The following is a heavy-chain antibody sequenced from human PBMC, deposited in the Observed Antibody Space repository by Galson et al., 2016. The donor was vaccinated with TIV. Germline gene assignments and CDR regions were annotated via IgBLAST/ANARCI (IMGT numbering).Heavy chain of an antibody. CDR3: ARLGVRELWNY. CDR1: GFTFSSYS. V-gene: IGHV3-23*01. CDR2: IPYSGDSTT. J-gene: IGHJ4*02. D-gene: IGHD3-16*01. Sequence: SLRLSCAAFGFTFSSYSMTWVRQAPGKGLEWVSTIPYSGDSTTYYADSVKGRFTISRDNSKNTLYPEMNSLRVEDTAVYFCARLGVRELWNYWGQGTLVAVSS.